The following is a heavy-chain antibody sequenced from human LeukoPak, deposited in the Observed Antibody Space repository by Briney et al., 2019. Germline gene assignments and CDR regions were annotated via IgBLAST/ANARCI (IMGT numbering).Heavy chain of an antibody. CDR3: ARDGSGRVPEMSAPDY. V-gene: IGHV3-48*01. Sequence: GGSLKLSCAASGFTFSSHWMNWVRQAPGKGLEWVSYMRSSRSTIYYADSVKGRFTISRDNAKNSLYLQMNSLRAEDTAVYYCARDGSGRVPEMSAPDYWGQGTLVTVSS. CDR2: MRSSRSTI. D-gene: IGHD3-10*01. J-gene: IGHJ4*02. CDR1: GFTFSSHW.